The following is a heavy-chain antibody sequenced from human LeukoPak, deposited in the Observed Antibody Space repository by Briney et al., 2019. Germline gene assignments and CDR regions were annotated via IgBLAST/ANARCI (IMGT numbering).Heavy chain of an antibody. CDR1: GFTFSDYA. V-gene: IGHV3-64*01. CDR3: VRVGNYREFDY. Sequence: GGSLRLSCAASGFTFSDYALHWVRQAPGKGLEYVSAISSNGDATFYANSVKGRFTISRDNSKNTLYLQMGSLRAEDMAVYYCVRVGNYREFDYWGQGTLVTVSS. D-gene: IGHD1-7*01. J-gene: IGHJ4*02. CDR2: ISSNGDAT.